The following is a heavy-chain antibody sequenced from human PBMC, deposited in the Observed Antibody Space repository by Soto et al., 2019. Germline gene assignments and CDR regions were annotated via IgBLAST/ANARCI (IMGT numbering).Heavy chain of an antibody. Sequence: QVQLVQSGAEVKKPGSSVKVSCNASGGTFSSYAISWVRQAPGQGLEWMGGVIPIFGTANYARKFQGRVTITADESTSTAYMELSSLRSEDTAVYYCAHGPVTTVYYFDYWGQGTLVTVSS. CDR1: GGTFSSYA. D-gene: IGHD4-17*01. V-gene: IGHV1-69*01. CDR2: VIPIFGTA. CDR3: AHGPVTTVYYFDY. J-gene: IGHJ4*02.